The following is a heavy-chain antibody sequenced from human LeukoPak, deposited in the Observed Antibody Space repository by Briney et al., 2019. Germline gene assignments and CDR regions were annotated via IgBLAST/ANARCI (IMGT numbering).Heavy chain of an antibody. CDR1: RFTLSNAW. J-gene: IGHJ4*02. CDR2: ISSSGSSI. V-gene: IGHV3-21*01. D-gene: IGHD6-13*01. Sequence: GSLRLSCAASRFTLSNAWMNWVRQAPGKGLEWVSSISSSGSSIYYADSVKGRFTISRDNAKNSLYLQMNSLRAEDTAVYYCARGTAAAKIDYWGQGTLVTVSS. CDR3: ARGTAAAKIDY.